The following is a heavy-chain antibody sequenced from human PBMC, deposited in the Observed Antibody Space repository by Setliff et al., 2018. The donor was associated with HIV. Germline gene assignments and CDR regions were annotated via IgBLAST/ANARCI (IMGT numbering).Heavy chain of an antibody. CDR1: GASMRGHY. V-gene: IGHV4-39*01. Sequence: SETLSLTCTVSGASMRGHYWNWIRQPPGKGLEWIGSMSYSGSAYYNPSLKSRVTISVDTSKSQFSLRLSSVTAADTAVYYCARYYDSHPAFDIWGQGTMVTVSS. D-gene: IGHD3-16*01. CDR3: ARYYDSHPAFDI. J-gene: IGHJ3*02. CDR2: MSYSGSA.